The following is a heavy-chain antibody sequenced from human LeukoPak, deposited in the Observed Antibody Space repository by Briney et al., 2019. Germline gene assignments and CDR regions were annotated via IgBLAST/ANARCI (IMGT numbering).Heavy chain of an antibody. Sequence: GASVKVSCKASGYTFTSYGISWVRQAPGQGLEWMGWISAYNGNTNYALKLQGRVTMTTDTSTSTAYMELRSLRSDDTAVYYCARGYYDYVWGSYPHDYWGQGTLVTVSS. D-gene: IGHD3-16*02. CDR2: ISAYNGNT. V-gene: IGHV1-18*01. CDR1: GYTFTSYG. CDR3: ARGYYDYVWGSYPHDY. J-gene: IGHJ4*02.